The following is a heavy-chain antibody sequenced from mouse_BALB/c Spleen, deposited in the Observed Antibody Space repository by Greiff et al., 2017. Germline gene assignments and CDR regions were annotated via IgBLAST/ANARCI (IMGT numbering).Heavy chain of an antibody. V-gene: IGHV7-3*02. D-gene: IGHD1-1*01. CDR1: GFTFTDYY. CDR3: ARANGCVDY. J-gene: IGHJ2*01. CDR2: IRNKANGYTT. Sequence: DVMLVESGGGLVQPGGSLRLSCATSGFTFTDYYMSWVRQPPGKALEWLGFIRNKANGYTTEYSASVKGRFTISSDNSQSILYLQMNNLRAEDSATYYCARANGCVDYWGQGTTLTVSS.